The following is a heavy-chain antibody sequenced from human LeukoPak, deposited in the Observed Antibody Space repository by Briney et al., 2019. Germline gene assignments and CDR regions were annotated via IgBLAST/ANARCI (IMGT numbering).Heavy chain of an antibody. Sequence: SETLSLTCTVSGGAISSYYWSWIRQPAGKGLEWIGGIYTSGNTNYNPSLKSRVTMSVYTSKNQFSLKLSSVTAADTAVYYCARNCRVGATTFYYYYYYMDVWGKGTTVTVSS. CDR1: GGAISSYY. J-gene: IGHJ6*03. CDR2: IYTSGNT. D-gene: IGHD1-26*01. CDR3: ARNCRVGATTFYYYYYYMDV. V-gene: IGHV4-4*07.